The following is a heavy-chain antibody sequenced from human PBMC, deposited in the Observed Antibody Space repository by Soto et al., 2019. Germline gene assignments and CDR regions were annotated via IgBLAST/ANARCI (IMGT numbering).Heavy chain of an antibody. CDR3: ASAPTTVVTPYYFDY. Sequence: QVQLVESGGGVVQPGRSLRLSCAASGFTFSSYAMHWVRQAPGKGLEWVAVISYDGSNKYYPDSVKGRFTISRDNSKNTLYLQMNSLRAEDTAVYYCASAPTTVVTPYYFDYWGQGTLVTVSS. CDR2: ISYDGSNK. D-gene: IGHD4-17*01. CDR1: GFTFSSYA. J-gene: IGHJ4*02. V-gene: IGHV3-30-3*01.